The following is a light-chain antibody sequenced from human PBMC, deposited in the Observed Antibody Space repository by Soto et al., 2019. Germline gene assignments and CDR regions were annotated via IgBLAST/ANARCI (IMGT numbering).Light chain of an antibody. CDR1: QSVGTN. CDR2: GAS. CDR3: QKYNNWPRT. V-gene: IGKV3-15*01. J-gene: IGKJ1*01. Sequence: EIVMTQSPATLSVSPGESATLSCRASQSVGTNLAWYQQKTGQAPRLLIYGASTRATGFPDRFSGSGSGTDFNLTISRLEPEDFAVYYCQKYNNWPRTCGQGTKVDIK.